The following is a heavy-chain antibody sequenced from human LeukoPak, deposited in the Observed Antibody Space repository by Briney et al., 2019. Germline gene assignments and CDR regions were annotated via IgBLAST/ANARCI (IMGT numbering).Heavy chain of an antibody. V-gene: IGHV3-30*02. CDR2: IRYDGSNK. CDR1: GLTFSSYG. CDR3: AKEFKDIVVVVAASPPYGMDV. D-gene: IGHD2-15*01. J-gene: IGHJ6*02. Sequence: GGSLRLSCAASGLTFSSYGMHWVRQAPGKGLEWVAFIRYDGSNKYYADSVKGRFTIPRDNSKNTLYLQMNSLRAEDTAVYYCAKEFKDIVVVVAASPPYGMDVWGQGTTVTVSS.